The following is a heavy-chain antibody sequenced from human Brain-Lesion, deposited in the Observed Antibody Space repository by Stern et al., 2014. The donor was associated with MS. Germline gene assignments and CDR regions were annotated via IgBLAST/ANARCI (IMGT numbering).Heavy chain of an antibody. D-gene: IGHD2-2*01. Sequence: VQLVESGPGLVKPSQTLSLSCTVSGGSISSGGYYWSWIRQPAGKGLEWIGRIFNSGSTSYNPSLKSRLTISIDTSKNQFPLRLNSMTAADTAVYYCARGRVVPGFQYYATDVWGQGTTVIVSS. CDR2: IFNSGST. CDR3: ARGRVVPGFQYYATDV. V-gene: IGHV4-61*02. CDR1: GGSISSGGYY. J-gene: IGHJ6*02.